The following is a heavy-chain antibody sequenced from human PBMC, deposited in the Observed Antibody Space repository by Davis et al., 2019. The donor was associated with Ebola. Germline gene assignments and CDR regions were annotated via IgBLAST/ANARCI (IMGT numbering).Heavy chain of an antibody. CDR1: GFTFSSHW. D-gene: IGHD6-13*01. CDR2: IKQDGSEK. V-gene: IGHV3-7*01. CDR3: ARESGIAALFT. Sequence: GESPKIPCAAPGFTFSSHWMSWVRQAPGKGLEWVANIKQDGSEKYYVDSVKGRFTISRDNAKNSLYLQMNSLRAEDTAVYYCARESGIAALFTWGQGTLVTVSS. J-gene: IGHJ5*02.